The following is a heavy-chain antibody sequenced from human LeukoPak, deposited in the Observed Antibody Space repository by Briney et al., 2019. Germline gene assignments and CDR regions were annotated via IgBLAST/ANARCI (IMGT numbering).Heavy chain of an antibody. CDR2: ISGSGGNT. Sequence: GGSLRLSCAASGFTFSSYAMSWVRQAPGKGLEWVSAISGSGGNTYYADSVKGRFTISRDNSKNTLYLQMNSLRAEDTAVYYCAKDSSGWYHYFDYWGQGTLVTVPS. CDR3: AKDSSGWYHYFDY. CDR1: GFTFSSYA. D-gene: IGHD6-19*01. V-gene: IGHV3-23*01. J-gene: IGHJ4*02.